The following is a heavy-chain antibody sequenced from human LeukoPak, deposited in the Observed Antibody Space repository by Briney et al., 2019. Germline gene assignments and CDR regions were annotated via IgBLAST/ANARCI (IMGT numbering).Heavy chain of an antibody. V-gene: IGHV3-48*03. CDR1: GFTFTTYE. J-gene: IGHJ6*03. Sequence: GGSLRLSCVASGFTFTTYEMNWVRQAPGKGLEWISHISPSRTSIFYADSVMGRFSISRDNAKKSLYLQMNSLRAEDTAVYYCARNPTDSNYYYYYYMDVWGKGTGVSVSS. CDR3: ARNPTDSNYYYYYYMDV. CDR2: ISPSRTSI. D-gene: IGHD4-11*01.